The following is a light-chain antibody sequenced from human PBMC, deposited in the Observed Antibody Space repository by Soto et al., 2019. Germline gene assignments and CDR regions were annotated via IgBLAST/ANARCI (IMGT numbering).Light chain of an antibody. CDR2: GSS. CDR1: QSVNSD. Sequence: ETVMTQSPATLSVSPGERATLSCRASQSVNSDLAWYQKKPGQAPRLLIYGSSTRATGIPARFSGGGSGTKFTLTIGSLQYEIFAVYYCQKNNNCPRTFGQGTKV. J-gene: IGKJ1*01. CDR3: QKNNNCPRT. V-gene: IGKV3-15*01.